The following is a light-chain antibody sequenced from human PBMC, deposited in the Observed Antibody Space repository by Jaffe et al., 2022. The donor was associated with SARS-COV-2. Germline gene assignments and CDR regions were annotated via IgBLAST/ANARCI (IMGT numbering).Light chain of an antibody. CDR2: DVT. CDR3: TSYTVRSTVV. CDR1: SSDVGGYNY. V-gene: IGLV2-14*03. Sequence: QSALTQPASVSGSPGQSITISCAGTSSDVGGYNYVSWYQQHPGQAPKLIIFDVTYRPSGVSNRFSGSRSGNTASLTISGLQADDEADYYCTSYTVRSTVVFGGGTKLTVL. J-gene: IGLJ3*02.